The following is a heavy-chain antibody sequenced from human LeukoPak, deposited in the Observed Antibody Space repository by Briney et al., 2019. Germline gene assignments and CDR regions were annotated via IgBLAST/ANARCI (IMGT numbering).Heavy chain of an antibody. J-gene: IGHJ5*02. CDR2: ITGLFATA. CDR1: GGISSNFA. V-gene: IGHV1-69*05. CDR3: ARVGVIISHNWFDP. Sequence: SVKVSCKASGGISSNFAIHWVRQAPGQGLELVGQITGLFATAHYAQKFQGRVTITTDESTGAVYMELSSLRSEDTAVYYCARVGVIISHNWFDPWGQGTLVTVSS. D-gene: IGHD3-3*01.